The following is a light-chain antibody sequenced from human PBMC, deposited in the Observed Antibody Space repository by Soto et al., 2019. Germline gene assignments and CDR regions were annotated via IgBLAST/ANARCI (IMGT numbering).Light chain of an antibody. V-gene: IGKV3-15*01. CDR1: QSVSSN. CDR3: QQFGDFPYT. J-gene: IGKJ5*01. CDR2: GAS. Sequence: EIVMTQSPATLSVSPGERATLSCRASQSVSSNLAWYQQKPGQAPRLLIYGASTRATGIPARFSGSGSGTDFTLTISRLEPEDFAVYYCQQFGDFPYTFGQGTRLEIK.